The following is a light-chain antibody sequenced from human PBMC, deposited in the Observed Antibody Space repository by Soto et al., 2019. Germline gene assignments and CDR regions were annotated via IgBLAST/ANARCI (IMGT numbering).Light chain of an antibody. CDR2: GAS. V-gene: IGKV3-20*01. J-gene: IGKJ1*01. Sequence: SQSVSSSYLAWYQQKPGQAPRLLIYGASSRATGIPDRFSGSGSRKALNVIIRRPEHDDFAAYPCQQYRYTLGTFGKGTKVDIK. CDR1: QSVSSSY. CDR3: QQYRYTLGT.